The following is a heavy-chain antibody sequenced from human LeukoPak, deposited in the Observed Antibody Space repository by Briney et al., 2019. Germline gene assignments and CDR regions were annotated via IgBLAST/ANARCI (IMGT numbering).Heavy chain of an antibody. Sequence: PGGSLGLSCAASGFAFSTYSMNWVRQAPGKGLEGVSYIRSDSSIIYYADSVKGRFTISRDNGKNSLYLQMNSLRAEDTAVYFCARVQAGKWDFDYWGQGTLVTVSS. CDR2: IRSDSSII. J-gene: IGHJ4*02. CDR3: ARVQAGKWDFDY. D-gene: IGHD2-8*01. CDR1: GFAFSTYS. V-gene: IGHV3-48*01.